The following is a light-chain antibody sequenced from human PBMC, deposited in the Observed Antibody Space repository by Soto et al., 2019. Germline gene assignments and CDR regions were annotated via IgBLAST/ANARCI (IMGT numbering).Light chain of an antibody. J-gene: IGKJ1*01. V-gene: IGKV1-5*03. CDR2: KAS. CDR1: QTISSW. Sequence: DIQMTQSPSTLSGSVVDRVTITCRASQTISSWLAWYQQKPGKAPKLLIYKASTLKSGVPSRFSGSRSGTEFTLTISSLQPDDFATYYCQQYNSYWTFGQGTKVDIK. CDR3: QQYNSYWT.